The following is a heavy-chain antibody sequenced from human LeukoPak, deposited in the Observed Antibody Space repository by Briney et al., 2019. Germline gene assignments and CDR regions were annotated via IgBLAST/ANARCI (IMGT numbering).Heavy chain of an antibody. Sequence: GASVKVSCKASGYTFTDYYMHWVRQAPGQGLEWMGWINPNSGGTNYAQKFQGRVTMARDTSISTAYMELSSLRSDDTAVYYCARPKNSGWTWDAFDIWGQGTVVTVSS. D-gene: IGHD6-19*01. CDR3: ARPKNSGWTWDAFDI. CDR1: GYTFTDYY. J-gene: IGHJ3*02. CDR2: INPNSGGT. V-gene: IGHV1-2*02.